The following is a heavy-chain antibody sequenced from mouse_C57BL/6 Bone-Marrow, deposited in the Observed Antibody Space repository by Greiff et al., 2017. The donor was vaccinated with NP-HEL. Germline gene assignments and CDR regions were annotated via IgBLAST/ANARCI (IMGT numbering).Heavy chain of an antibody. D-gene: IGHD2-3*01. Sequence: EVKVVESGGGLVQSGRSLRLSCATSGFTFSDFYMEWVRHAPGKGLEWIAASRNKANDYTTEYSASVKGRFIVSRDTSQSILYLQMNALRAEDTAIYYCARDDDGYYVFAYWGQGTLVTVSA. CDR1: GFTFSDFY. J-gene: IGHJ3*01. CDR2: SRNKANDYTT. CDR3: ARDDDGYYVFAY. V-gene: IGHV7-1*01.